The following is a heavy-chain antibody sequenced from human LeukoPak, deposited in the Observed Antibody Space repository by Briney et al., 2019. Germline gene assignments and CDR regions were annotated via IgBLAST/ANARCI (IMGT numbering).Heavy chain of an antibody. Sequence: TDTLSLTCTVSGGSISSYYWSWIRQPPGKKLEWIGYIYYSGNTNYNPSLKSRLTISIDTSKNQFSLKLRSVTAADTAVYFCARVGYSYGFDYWGQGTLVT. J-gene: IGHJ4*02. V-gene: IGHV4-59*08. CDR3: ARVGYSYGFDY. CDR1: GGSISSYY. D-gene: IGHD5-18*01. CDR2: IYYSGNT.